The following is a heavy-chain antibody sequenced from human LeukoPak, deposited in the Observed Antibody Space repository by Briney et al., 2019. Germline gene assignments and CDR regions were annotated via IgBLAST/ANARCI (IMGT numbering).Heavy chain of an antibody. CDR2: ISGSGGRT. Sequence: GGSLRLSCAASGFTFSSYAMSWVRQAPGKGLEWVSAISGSGGRTYYPDSVKGRFAISRDNSKNTLYLQMNSLRAEDTAVYYCAKDWDDYGDYLPLEYWGQGTLVTVSS. V-gene: IGHV3-23*01. D-gene: IGHD4-17*01. CDR1: GFTFSSYA. J-gene: IGHJ4*02. CDR3: AKDWDDYGDYLPLEY.